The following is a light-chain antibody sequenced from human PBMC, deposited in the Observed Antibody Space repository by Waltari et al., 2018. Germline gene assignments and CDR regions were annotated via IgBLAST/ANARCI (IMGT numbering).Light chain of an antibody. CDR1: TSNIGNNY. Sequence: QSVLTQPPSVSAAPGQKVTISCSGSTSNIGNNYVSWYQHFPGAAPKVLIYANDKRTTGIPDRFSGSKSGTSATLAITGLQTGDEADYYCGTWDNTLSANTLSAVFGGGTKVTVL. V-gene: IGLV1-51*02. J-gene: IGLJ2*01. CDR2: AND. CDR3: GTWDNTLSANTLSAV.